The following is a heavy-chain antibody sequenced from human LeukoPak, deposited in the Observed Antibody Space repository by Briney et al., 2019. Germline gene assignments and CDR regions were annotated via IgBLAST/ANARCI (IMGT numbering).Heavy chain of an antibody. CDR3: ASDRSYYGSGSWSPPPPGIDY. J-gene: IGHJ4*02. V-gene: IGHV1-8*03. CDR2: MNPNSGNT. D-gene: IGHD3-10*01. CDR1: GYTFTSYD. Sequence: GASVKVSCKASGYTFTSYDINWVRQATGQGLEWMGWMNPNSGNTGYAQKFQGRVTITRNTSISTAYMELSSLRSEDTAVYYCASDRSYYGSGSWSPPPPGIDYWGQGTLVTVSS.